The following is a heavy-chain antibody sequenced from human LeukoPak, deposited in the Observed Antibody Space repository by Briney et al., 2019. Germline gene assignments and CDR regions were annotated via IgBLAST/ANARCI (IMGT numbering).Heavy chain of an antibody. CDR2: INPNSGGT. CDR1: GYTFTDYY. CDR3: ARESEGDYYGSGSSQFGY. V-gene: IGHV1-2*02. Sequence: GASVTVSFKASGYTFTDYYMHWVRQAPGQGLEWMGWINPNSGGTNYAQKFQGRVTMTRETSISTGYRELSRLRSDDTAVYYCARESEGDYYGSGSSQFGYWGEGTLVTVSS. D-gene: IGHD3-10*01. J-gene: IGHJ4*02.